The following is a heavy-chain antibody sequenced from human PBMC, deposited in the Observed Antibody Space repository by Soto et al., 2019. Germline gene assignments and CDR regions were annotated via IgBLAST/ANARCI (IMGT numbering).Heavy chain of an antibody. Sequence: SLRLSCAASGFTFSSYAMHWVRQAPGKGLEWVAVISYDGSNKYYADSVKGRFTISRDNSKNTLYLQMNSLRAEDTAVYYCARELGSGWNYWGQGTLVTVSS. J-gene: IGHJ4*02. D-gene: IGHD6-19*01. V-gene: IGHV3-30-3*01. CDR1: GFTFSSYA. CDR2: ISYDGSNK. CDR3: ARELGSGWNY.